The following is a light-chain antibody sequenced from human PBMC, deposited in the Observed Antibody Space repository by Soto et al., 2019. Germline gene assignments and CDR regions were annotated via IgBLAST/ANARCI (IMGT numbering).Light chain of an antibody. Sequence: DIQMTQSPSTLSASVGDRVTITCRASETVASWMAWYQQKPGKAPKLLIYKASTLENGVPSRFSGSGSGTEFTLTISGLQPDDFATYYCQQFKTYTTFGQGTKVDIK. CDR1: ETVASW. V-gene: IGKV1-5*03. CDR3: QQFKTYTT. CDR2: KAS. J-gene: IGKJ1*01.